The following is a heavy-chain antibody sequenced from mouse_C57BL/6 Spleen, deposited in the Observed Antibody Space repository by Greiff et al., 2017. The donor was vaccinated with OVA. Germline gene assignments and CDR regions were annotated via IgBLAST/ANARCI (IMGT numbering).Heavy chain of an antibody. J-gene: IGHJ3*01. Sequence: EVQLQQSGPGLVKPSQSLSLTCSVTGYSITSGYYWNWIRQFPGNKLEWMGYISYDGSNNYNPSLKNRISITRDTSKNQFFLKLNSVTTEDTATYYCARDDGYYSFAYWGQGTLVTVSA. CDR2: ISYDGSN. D-gene: IGHD2-3*01. CDR1: GYSITSGYY. V-gene: IGHV3-6*01. CDR3: ARDDGYYSFAY.